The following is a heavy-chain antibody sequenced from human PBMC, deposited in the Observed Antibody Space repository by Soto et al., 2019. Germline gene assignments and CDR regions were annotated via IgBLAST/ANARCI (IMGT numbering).Heavy chain of an antibody. CDR1: GYTFTVSY. CDR2: INPNSGGT. Sequence: ASVKVSCNASGYTFTVSYMHWVRQAPGQGLEWMGWINPNSGGTNYAQKFQGWVTMTRDTSISTAYMELSRLRSDDTAVYYCARASKAGDFDYWGQGTLVTVSS. CDR3: ARASKAGDFDY. J-gene: IGHJ4*02. D-gene: IGHD6-13*01. V-gene: IGHV1-2*04.